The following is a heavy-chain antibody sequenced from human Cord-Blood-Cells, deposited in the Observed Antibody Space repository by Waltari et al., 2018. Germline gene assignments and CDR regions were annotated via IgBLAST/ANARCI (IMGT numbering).Heavy chain of an antibody. CDR3: ARSPSSIAARDAFDI. CDR2: SIPILGIA. V-gene: IGHV1-69*09. Sequence: QVQLVQSGAEVKKPGSSVKVSCKASGGTFSSYAISWVRQAPGQGLEWMGRSIPILGIANYAQKFQGRVTITADKTTSTAYMELSSLRSEDTAVYYCARSPSSIAARDAFDIWGQGTMVTVSS. CDR1: GGTFSSYA. D-gene: IGHD6-6*01. J-gene: IGHJ3*02.